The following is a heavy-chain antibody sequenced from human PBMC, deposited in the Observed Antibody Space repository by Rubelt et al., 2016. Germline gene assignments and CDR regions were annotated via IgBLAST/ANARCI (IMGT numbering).Heavy chain of an antibody. Sequence: LGGVAVIWYDGSNKYYADSVKGRFTISRDNSKNTLYLQTNSLRAEDTAVYYCAKDRMGGYKSAYYYYYYGMDVWGQGTTVTVSS. J-gene: IGHJ6*02. V-gene: IGHV3-33*06. CDR2: IWYDGSNK. CDR3: AKDRMGGYKSAYYYYYYGMDV. D-gene: IGHD5-24*01.